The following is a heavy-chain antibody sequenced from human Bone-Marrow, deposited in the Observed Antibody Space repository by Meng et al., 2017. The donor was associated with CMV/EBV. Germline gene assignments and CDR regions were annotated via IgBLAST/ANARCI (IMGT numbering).Heavy chain of an antibody. D-gene: IGHD3-16*01. CDR2: ICDGGNT. CDR3: AVGHDSRKVAY. J-gene: IGHJ4*02. CDR1: GFTVNIAH. Sequence: GGSLRLSCAASGFTVNIAHMNWVRQAPGKGLEWVSVICDGGNTHYADFAKGRFIISRDSSTNTLYLQMNSLRADDTALYYCAVGHDSRKVAYWGQGTLVTVSS. V-gene: IGHV3-53*01.